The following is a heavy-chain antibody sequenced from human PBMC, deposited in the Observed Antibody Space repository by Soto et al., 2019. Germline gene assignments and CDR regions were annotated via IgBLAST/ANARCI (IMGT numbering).Heavy chain of an antibody. CDR3: ARGVGSCLSDY. V-gene: IGHV1-3*01. CDR2: INAGNGNT. J-gene: IGHJ4*02. Sequence: QVQLVQSGAEVKKPGASVKVSCKASGYTFTSYAMHWVRQAPGQRLEWMGWINAGNGNTKYSQKFQGSVTITRDTAASTAYRDLSSLRSEDTAVYYCARGVGSCLSDYWGQGTLVTVSS. CDR1: GYTFTSYA. D-gene: IGHD1-26*01.